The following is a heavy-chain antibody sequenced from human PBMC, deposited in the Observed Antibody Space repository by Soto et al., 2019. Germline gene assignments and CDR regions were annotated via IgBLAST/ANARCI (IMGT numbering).Heavy chain of an antibody. Sequence: SETLSLTCTVSGGSISSSSYYWGWIRQPPGKGLEWIGSIYYSGSTYYNPSLKSRVTISVDTSKNQFSLKLSSVTAADTAVYYCARPLLRGCSGGSCYSDYYYGMDVWGQGTTVTVSS. CDR3: ARPLLRGCSGGSCYSDYYYGMDV. J-gene: IGHJ6*02. CDR2: IYYSGST. D-gene: IGHD2-15*01. CDR1: GGSISSSSYY. V-gene: IGHV4-39*01.